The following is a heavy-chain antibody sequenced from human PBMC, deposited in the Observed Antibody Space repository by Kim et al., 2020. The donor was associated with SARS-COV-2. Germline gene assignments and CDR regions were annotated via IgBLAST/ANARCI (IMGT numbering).Heavy chain of an antibody. CDR2: TNEDGSVT. CDR3: ARDVSGADDY. Sequence: GGSLRLSCATSVFTFSSYWMHWVRQAPGKGLVWVSRTNEDGSVTNYADSVKGRFTISRDNAENTLYLQMNSLTADDTAMYFCARDVSGADDYWGQGTLVT. J-gene: IGHJ4*02. V-gene: IGHV3-74*01. D-gene: IGHD3-10*01. CDR1: VFTFSSYW.